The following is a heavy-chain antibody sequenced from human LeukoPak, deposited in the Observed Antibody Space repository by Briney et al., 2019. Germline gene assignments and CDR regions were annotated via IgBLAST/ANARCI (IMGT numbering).Heavy chain of an antibody. Sequence: ASVKVSCKASGYTVTSYDINRGGQATRQGLRWRGWMNPNIGNTGYAQKFPGRVTITRNTSISTAYMELSSLRSEDTAVYYCARYRRITMVRGVIGWGYYFDYWGQGTLVTVSS. D-gene: IGHD3-10*01. V-gene: IGHV1-8*03. CDR2: MNPNIGNT. CDR1: GYTVTSYD. J-gene: IGHJ4*02. CDR3: ARYRRITMVRGVIGWGYYFDY.